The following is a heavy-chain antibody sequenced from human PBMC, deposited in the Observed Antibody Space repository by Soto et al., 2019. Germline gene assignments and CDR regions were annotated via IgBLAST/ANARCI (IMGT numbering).Heavy chain of an antibody. CDR1: GGSISSYY. CDR3: ASLVPQVDYYYYYGMDV. V-gene: IGHV4-59*01. CDR2: IYYSGST. Sequence: SETLSLTCTVSGGSISSYYWSWIRQPPGKGLEWIGYIYYSGSTNYNPSLKSRVTISVDTSKNQFSLKLSSVTAADTAVYYCASLVPQVDYYYYYGMDVWGQGTTVTVSS. J-gene: IGHJ6*02. D-gene: IGHD1-26*01.